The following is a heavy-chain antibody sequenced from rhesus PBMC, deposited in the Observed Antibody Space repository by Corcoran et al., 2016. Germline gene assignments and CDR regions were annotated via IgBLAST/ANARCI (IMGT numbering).Heavy chain of an antibody. Sequence: QVQLQEAGPGLGKPSETLSLTCAVLGGSISSHYWRWIRTAPGKGLGWTGRIYGSGGRHYYNPSLKSRVTISTDTSKNQFSLKLSSVTAADTAVYYCARGYYNIWTGYAPYYFDYWGQGVLVTVSS. D-gene: IGHD3-3*01. CDR1: GGSISSHY. V-gene: IGHV4-160*01. CDR2: IYGSGGRH. CDR3: ARGYYNIWTGYAPYYFDY. J-gene: IGHJ4*01.